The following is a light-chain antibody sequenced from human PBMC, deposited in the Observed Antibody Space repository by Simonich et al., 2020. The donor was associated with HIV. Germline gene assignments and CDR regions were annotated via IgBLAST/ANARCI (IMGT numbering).Light chain of an antibody. V-gene: IGKV4-1*01. J-gene: IGKJ4*01. CDR2: WAT. Sequence: DIVMTQSPDSLAVSLGERATINCKSSQCVLYSSDNENYLAWYQQKPGQPPKQLIYWATTRESGVPNRFSGSGSETDFTLTISSLQPEDVATYYCLQDYNYPLTFGGGTKVEIK. CDR1: QCVLYSSDNENY. CDR3: LQDYNYPLT.